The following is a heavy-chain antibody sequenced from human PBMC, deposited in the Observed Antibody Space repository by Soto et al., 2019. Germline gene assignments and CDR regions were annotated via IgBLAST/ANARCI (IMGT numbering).Heavy chain of an antibody. V-gene: IGHV3-74*01. J-gene: IGHJ6*02. CDR2: MNEDGGTT. CDR1: GFTFSSYW. CDR3: ASDLSGRADV. D-gene: IGHD3-10*01. Sequence: PGGSLRLSCGASGFTFSSYWMHWVRQAPGKGLVWVSRMNEDGGTTDYADSVKGRFTISRDNAKNTLYLQMNSLRVEDTAVYYCASDLSGRADVWGQGTKVTVYS.